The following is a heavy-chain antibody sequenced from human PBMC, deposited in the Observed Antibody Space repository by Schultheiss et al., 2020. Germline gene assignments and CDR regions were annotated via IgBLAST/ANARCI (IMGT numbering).Heavy chain of an antibody. J-gene: IGHJ5*02. CDR1: GFTFSSYG. CDR2: ISYDGSNK. CDR3: ARDNYDSSGLNWFDP. V-gene: IGHV3-30*03. Sequence: GGSLRLSCAASGFTFSSYGMHWVRQAPGKGLEWVAVISYDGSNKYYADSVKGRFTISRDNAKNSLYLQMNSLRAEDTALYHCARDNYDSSGLNWFDPWGQGTLVTVSS. D-gene: IGHD3-22*01.